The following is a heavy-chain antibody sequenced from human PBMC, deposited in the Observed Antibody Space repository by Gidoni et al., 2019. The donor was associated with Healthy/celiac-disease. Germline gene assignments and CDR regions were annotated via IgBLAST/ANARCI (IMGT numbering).Heavy chain of an antibody. CDR2: ISYDGSNK. CDR1: GFTFSSYA. Sequence: QVQLVESGGGVVQPGRSLRLSCAASGFTFSSYAMHWVRQAPGKGLEWVAVISYDGSNKYYADSVKGRFTISRDNSKNTLYLQMNSLRAEDTAVYYCARANTPEVERLAFDIWGQGTMVTVSS. CDR3: ARANTPEVERLAFDI. D-gene: IGHD1-1*01. V-gene: IGHV3-30*01. J-gene: IGHJ3*02.